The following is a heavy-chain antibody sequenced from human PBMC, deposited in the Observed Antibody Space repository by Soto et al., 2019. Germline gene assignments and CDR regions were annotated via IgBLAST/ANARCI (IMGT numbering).Heavy chain of an antibody. D-gene: IGHD3-3*02. CDR3: ARAFASNKYYFDS. Sequence: SVKVSCKTSGGTFNSYIITWVRQTPGQGLEWMGGIIPIFGSADYAPKLQGRVTITADESTSTAYMELSSLRSEDTAVYYCARAFASNKYYFDSWGQGTQVTVSS. J-gene: IGHJ4*02. V-gene: IGHV1-69*13. CDR2: IIPIFGSA. CDR1: GGTFNSYI.